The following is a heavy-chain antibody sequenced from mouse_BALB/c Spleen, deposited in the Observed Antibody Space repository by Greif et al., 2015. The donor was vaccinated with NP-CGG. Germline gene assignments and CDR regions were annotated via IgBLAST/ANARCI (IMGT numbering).Heavy chain of an antibody. CDR2: IDTSDSYT. D-gene: IGHD2-2*01. Sequence: LQESGAELVMPGASVKMSCKASGYTFTDYWMHWVKRRPGQGLEWIGAIDTSDSYTSYNQKFKGKATLTVDESSSTAYMQLSSLTSEDSAVYYCAGGLRLDYWGQGTTLTVSS. J-gene: IGHJ2*01. CDR3: AGGLRLDY. V-gene: IGHV1-69*01. CDR1: GYTFTDYW.